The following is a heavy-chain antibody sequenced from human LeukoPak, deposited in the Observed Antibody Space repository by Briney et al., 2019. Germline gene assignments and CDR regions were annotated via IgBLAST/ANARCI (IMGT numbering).Heavy chain of an antibody. CDR2: ISGSGGST. V-gene: IGHV3-23*01. J-gene: IGHJ4*02. CDR3: AKDVLWFGESSVY. Sequence: GGSLRLSCAASGFTFDMYAMSWVRQAPGKGLEWVSAISGSGGSTYYADSVKGRFTISRDNSKNTLYLQMNSLRAEDTAVYYCAKDVLWFGESSVYWGQGTLVTVSS. CDR1: GFTFDMYA. D-gene: IGHD3-10*01.